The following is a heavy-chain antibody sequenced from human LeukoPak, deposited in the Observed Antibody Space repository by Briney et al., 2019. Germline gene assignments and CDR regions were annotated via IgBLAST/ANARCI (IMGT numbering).Heavy chain of an antibody. D-gene: IGHD2-2*01. Sequence: VGSLRLSCAASGFTFSSYAMSWVRQAPGKGLEWVSAICGSGGSTYYAGSVKGRFTISRDNSKNMLYLQMNSLRAEDTAVHYCAKVLTLLGYCSSTSCYGPIDYWGQGTLVTVSS. CDR1: GFTFSSYA. CDR3: AKVLTLLGYCSSTSCYGPIDY. CDR2: ICGSGGST. V-gene: IGHV3-23*01. J-gene: IGHJ4*02.